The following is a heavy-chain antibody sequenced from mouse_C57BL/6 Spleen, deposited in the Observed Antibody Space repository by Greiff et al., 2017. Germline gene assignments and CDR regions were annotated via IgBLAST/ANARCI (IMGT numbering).Heavy chain of an antibody. J-gene: IGHJ2*01. D-gene: IGHD2-5*01. V-gene: IGHV5-16*01. CDR2: INYDGSST. Sequence: EVQVVESEGGLVQPGSSMKLSCTASGFTFSDYYMAWVRQVPEKGLEWVANINYDGSSTYYLDSLKSRFIISRDNAKNLLYLQMSSLKSEYTATYYCARANRFYSNYPYYFDYWGQGTTLTVSS. CDR3: ARANRFYSNYPYYFDY. CDR1: GFTFSDYY.